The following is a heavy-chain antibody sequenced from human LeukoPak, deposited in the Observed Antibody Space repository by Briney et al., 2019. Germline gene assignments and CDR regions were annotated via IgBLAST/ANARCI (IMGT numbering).Heavy chain of an antibody. CDR1: GASFSGYY. V-gene: IGHV4-34*01. D-gene: IGHD3-22*01. J-gene: IGHJ6*03. CDR2: INHSGST. CDR3: ARGGYDSSGYGPYYYYYMDV. Sequence: SETLSPTCAVYGASFSGYYWSWIRQPPGKGLGWIGEINHSGSTNYNPSLKSRVTISVDTSKNQFSLKLSSVTAADTAVYYCARGGYDSSGYGPYYYYYMDVWGKGTTVTVSS.